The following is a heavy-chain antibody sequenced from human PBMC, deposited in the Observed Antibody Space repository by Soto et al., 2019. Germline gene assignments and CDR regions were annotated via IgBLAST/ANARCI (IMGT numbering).Heavy chain of an antibody. D-gene: IGHD2-2*01. CDR1: GFTFSGDW. J-gene: IGHJ4*02. Sequence: EVQLVESGGGLVQPGGSLRLSCAASGFTFSGDWMHWVRQAAGKGLVWVSRINMDGSSTNYADSVKGRFTISRDNAKNTLYLQMNSLRVDDTAVYYCARGPRGLYHHDYWGQGDLVTVSS. V-gene: IGHV3-74*01. CDR3: ARGPRGLYHHDY. CDR2: INMDGSST.